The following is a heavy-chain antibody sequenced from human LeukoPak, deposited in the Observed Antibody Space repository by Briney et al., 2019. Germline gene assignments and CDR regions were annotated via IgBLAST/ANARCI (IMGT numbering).Heavy chain of an antibody. V-gene: IGHV3-64D*06. CDR2: ISANGGRT. Sequence: GGSLGLSCSASGFIISNYAMHWVRQAPGKGLEYVSAISANGGRTYYADSVKGRFTISRDNSKNTLYLQMSSLRAEDTAIYHCVKDLYKGDSSSWYYFHYWGQGTLVTVSS. D-gene: IGHD6-13*01. CDR1: GFIISNYA. CDR3: VKDLYKGDSSSWYYFHY. J-gene: IGHJ4*02.